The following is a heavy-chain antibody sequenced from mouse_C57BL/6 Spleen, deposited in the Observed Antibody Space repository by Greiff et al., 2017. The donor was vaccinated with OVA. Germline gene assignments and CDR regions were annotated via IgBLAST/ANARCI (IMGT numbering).Heavy chain of an antibody. CDR2: IDPSDSYT. J-gene: IGHJ4*01. CDR1: GYTFTSYW. Sequence: QVQLQQPGAELVMPGASVKLSCKASGYTFTSYWMHWVKQRPGQGLEWIGEIDPSDSYTNYNQKFKGKSTLTVDKSSSTAYMQLSSLTSEDSAVYYCASQRFSYAMDYWGQGTSVTVSS. CDR3: ASQRFSYAMDY. V-gene: IGHV1-69*01.